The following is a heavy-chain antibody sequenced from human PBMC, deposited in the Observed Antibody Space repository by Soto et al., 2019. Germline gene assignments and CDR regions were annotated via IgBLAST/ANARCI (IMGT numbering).Heavy chain of an antibody. CDR2: VSGDGRDI. CDR3: SRGLNKAAGGAFDV. D-gene: IGHD3-16*01. V-gene: IGHV3-33*01. CDR1: GFTFSWAG. J-gene: IGHJ3*01. Sequence: QVQLVQSGGGAVLPGNSLRLSCAASGFTFSWAGMHWLRQTPGKGLEWVAGVSGDGRDIDYAESVRGRFSISRDNPKSTPYLQMNIRGVDDTAIYYFSRGLNKAAGGAFDVWGQGTQVIVSS.